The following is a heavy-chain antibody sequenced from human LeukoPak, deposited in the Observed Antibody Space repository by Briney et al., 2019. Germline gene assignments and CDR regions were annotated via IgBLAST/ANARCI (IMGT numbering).Heavy chain of an antibody. CDR2: IIPILGIA. Sequence: GSSVKVSCKASGGTFSSYAISWVRQAPGQGLEWMGRIIPILGIANYAQKFQGRVTITADKSTGTAYMELSSLRSEDTAVYYCARVFYYDSSGYYYIWFDPWGQGTLVTVSS. J-gene: IGHJ5*02. D-gene: IGHD3-22*01. V-gene: IGHV1-69*04. CDR1: GGTFSSYA. CDR3: ARVFYYDSSGYYYIWFDP.